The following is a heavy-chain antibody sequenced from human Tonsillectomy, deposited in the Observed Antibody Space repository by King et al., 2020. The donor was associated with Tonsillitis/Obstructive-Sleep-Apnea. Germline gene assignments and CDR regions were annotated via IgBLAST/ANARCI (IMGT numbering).Heavy chain of an antibody. J-gene: IGHJ4*02. CDR1: GFTFSSYS. CDR2: ISSSSSYI. V-gene: IGHV3-21*01. Sequence: VQLVESGGGLVKPGGSLRLSCAASGFTFSSYSMNWVRQAPGKGLEWVSSISSSSSYIYYADSVKGRFTISRDNAKNSLYLQMNSLRAEDTAVYYCARVYYDFWSGYYIWGQGTLVTVSS. CDR3: ARVYYDFWSGYYI. D-gene: IGHD3-3*01.